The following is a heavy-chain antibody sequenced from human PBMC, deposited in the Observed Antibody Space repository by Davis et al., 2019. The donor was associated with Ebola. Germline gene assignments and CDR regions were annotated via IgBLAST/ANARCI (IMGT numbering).Heavy chain of an antibody. V-gene: IGHV4-34*01. Sequence: MPGGSLRLSCAVYGGSFSGYYWSWIRQPPGKGLEWIGEINHSGSTNYNPSLKSRVTISVDTSKNQFSLKLSSVTAADTAVYYCARDGLITGTTYYYGMDVWGQGTTVTVSS. CDR3: ARDGLITGTTYYYGMDV. CDR2: INHSGST. J-gene: IGHJ6*02. D-gene: IGHD1-7*01. CDR1: GGSFSGYY.